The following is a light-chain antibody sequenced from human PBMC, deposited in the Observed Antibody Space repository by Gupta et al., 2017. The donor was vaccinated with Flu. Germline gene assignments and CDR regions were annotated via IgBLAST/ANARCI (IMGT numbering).Light chain of an antibody. V-gene: IGKV1-33*01. CDR2: EAS. Sequence: DVKMTQSPSSLSASVGDRVTITCQASQDISNYLNWYQQKPGKAPKRLIYEASNLETGVPSRFSGSGSGTDFTFKISSLQPEDIATYYCKQYENLACGFGPGTKVEIK. CDR3: KQYENLACG. CDR1: QDISNY. J-gene: IGKJ3*01.